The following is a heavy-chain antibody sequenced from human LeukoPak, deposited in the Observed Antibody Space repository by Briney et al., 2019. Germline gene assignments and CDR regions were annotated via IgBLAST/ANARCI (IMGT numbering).Heavy chain of an antibody. D-gene: IGHD3-9*01. CDR2: ITWNSGST. CDR1: GFTFANYG. V-gene: IGHV3-20*04. Sequence: GGSLRLSCAAPGFTFANYGMSWVRQVPGKGLEWVSGITWNSGSTGYADFVKGRFTISRDNAKNSLYLQMDSLRAEDTAFYYCARGGIPTGYFEDYWGQGTLVTVSS. CDR3: ARGGIPTGYFEDY. J-gene: IGHJ4*02.